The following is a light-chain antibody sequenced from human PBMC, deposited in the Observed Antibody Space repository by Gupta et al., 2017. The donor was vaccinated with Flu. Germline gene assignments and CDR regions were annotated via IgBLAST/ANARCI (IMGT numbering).Light chain of an antibody. CDR2: TTD. CDR3: LLYDSNGDAWV. J-gene: IGLJ3*02. CDR1: SGAVTSDHF. V-gene: IGLV7-43*01. Sequence: HTLLTHEPSLTVSPGGTVTLTCASSSGAVTSDHFANWFQQRPGQAPRPLLYTTDNSHSATPARFSGSILGGTAALTMKRVEAEDEATYYCLLYDSNGDAWVFGGGTKLTVL.